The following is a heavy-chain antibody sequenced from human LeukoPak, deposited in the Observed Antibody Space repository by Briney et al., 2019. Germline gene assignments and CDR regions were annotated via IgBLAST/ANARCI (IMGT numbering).Heavy chain of an antibody. CDR1: GFTFSNHE. D-gene: IGHD2-21*02. J-gene: IGHJ6*02. V-gene: IGHV3-48*03. CDR2: ISSSGSTI. CDR3: ARDRGVTLFYYGMDV. Sequence: GRSLRLSCAASGFTFSNHEMNWVRQAPGKGLEWVSYISSSGSTIYYADSVKGRFTISRDNAKNSLYLQMNSLRAEDTAVYYCARDRGVTLFYYGMDVWGQGTTVTVSS.